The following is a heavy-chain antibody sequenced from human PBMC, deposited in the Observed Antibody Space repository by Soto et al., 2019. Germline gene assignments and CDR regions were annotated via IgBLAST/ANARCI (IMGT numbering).Heavy chain of an antibody. CDR1: GESISSGYY. V-gene: IGHV4-38-2*01. CDR3: ERTDNVGYYQH. CDR2: IYHSGTT. Sequence: KPSETLSLTCAVSGESISSGYYWAWIRQPPGKGLEWIGSIYHSGTTYYNPSLKSRVTISVDTSENHFALKLNSVTAADSAVYYCERTDNVGYYQHFGQGRLVTVSS. J-gene: IGHJ1*01. D-gene: IGHD3-3*01.